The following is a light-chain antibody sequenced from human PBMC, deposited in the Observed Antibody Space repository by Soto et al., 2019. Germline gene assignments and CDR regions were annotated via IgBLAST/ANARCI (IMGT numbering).Light chain of an antibody. J-gene: IGKJ1*01. CDR2: KAS. V-gene: IGKV1-5*03. CDR1: QSISSW. CDR3: QKYNSYSRT. Sequence: DIQMTQSPSTLSASVGDRVTITCRASQSISSWLAWYQQKPGKDPKLLIYKASSLESGVPSRFSGSGSGTEFTLTISSLQADDFANYYCQKYNSYSRTLDQGNKVEIK.